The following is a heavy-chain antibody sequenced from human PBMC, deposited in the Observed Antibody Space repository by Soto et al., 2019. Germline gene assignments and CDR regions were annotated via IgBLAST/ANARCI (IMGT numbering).Heavy chain of an antibody. Sequence: QVQLVQSGAEVKKPGSSVKVSCKASGGTFSSYTISWVRQAPGQGLEWMGRIIPILGIANYAQKFQGRVTITADKSTSTAYMELSSLRSEDTAVYYCARDPEGDYRRGAFDIWGQGTMVTVSS. CDR2: IIPILGIA. CDR1: GGTFSSYT. CDR3: ARDPEGDYRRGAFDI. D-gene: IGHD4-17*01. V-gene: IGHV1-69*08. J-gene: IGHJ3*02.